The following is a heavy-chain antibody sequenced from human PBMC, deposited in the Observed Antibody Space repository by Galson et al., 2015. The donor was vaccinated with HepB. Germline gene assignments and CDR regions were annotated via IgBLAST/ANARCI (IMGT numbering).Heavy chain of an antibody. D-gene: IGHD3-10*01. CDR1: GFTFSSFA. V-gene: IGHV3-23*01. Sequence: SLRLSCAASGFTFSSFAMSWVRQAPGKGLEWVSAINGGGGNTYYADSVKGRFAVSRDNSKNTLYLQMNSLRAEDMAVYYCAKNPRVYGSGSYPSSWGQGTLVTASS. CDR2: INGGGGNT. CDR3: AKNPRVYGSGSYPSS. J-gene: IGHJ5*02.